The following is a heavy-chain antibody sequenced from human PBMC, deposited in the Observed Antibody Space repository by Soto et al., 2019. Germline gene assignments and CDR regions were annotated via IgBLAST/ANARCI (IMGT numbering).Heavy chain of an antibody. CDR1: GFTFSSDA. CDR3: AKSPRYCTNGLCYPVYYFDY. CDR2: INGGGVST. D-gene: IGHD2-8*01. J-gene: IGHJ4*02. Sequence: EVQLLESGGGLVQPGGSLRLSCAASGFTFSSDAMSWVRQAPGKGLEWVSGINGGGVSTYYAESVKGRFTISRDNSKNTVYRQMNSLRAEDTAVYYCAKSPRYCTNGLCYPVYYFDYWGQGSLVTVSS. V-gene: IGHV3-23*01.